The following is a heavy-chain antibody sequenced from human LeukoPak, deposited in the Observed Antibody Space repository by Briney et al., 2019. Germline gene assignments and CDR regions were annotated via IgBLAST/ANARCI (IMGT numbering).Heavy chain of an antibody. CDR2: IYYSGST. D-gene: IGHD2-15*01. CDR3: ARVYCGGGNCYSYFDY. Sequence: SETLSLTCTVSGGSISSSSYYWGWIRQPPGKGLEWIGSIYYSGSTYYSPSLKSRVTISVDTSKSQFSLKLDSVTAADTAVYYCARVYCGGGNCYSYFDYWGQGTLVTVSS. V-gene: IGHV4-39*01. J-gene: IGHJ4*02. CDR1: GGSISSSSYY.